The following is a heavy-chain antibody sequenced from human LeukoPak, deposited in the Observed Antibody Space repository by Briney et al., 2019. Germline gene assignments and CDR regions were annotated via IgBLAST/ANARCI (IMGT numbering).Heavy chain of an antibody. CDR2: IYYSGST. J-gene: IGHJ3*02. CDR3: ARARGYYDSSGYYVRAFDI. Sequence: PSETLSLTCTVSGVSISSYYWSWIRQPPGKGLEWIGYIYYSGSTNYNPSLKSRVTISVDTSKNQFSLKLSSVTAADTAVYYCARARGYYDSSGYYVRAFDIWGQGTMVTVSS. D-gene: IGHD3-22*01. V-gene: IGHV4-59*01. CDR1: GVSISSYY.